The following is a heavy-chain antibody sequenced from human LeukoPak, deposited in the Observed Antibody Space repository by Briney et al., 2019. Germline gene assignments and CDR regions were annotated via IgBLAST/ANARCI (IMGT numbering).Heavy chain of an antibody. CDR3: ARDRYYDSSGQDWFDP. D-gene: IGHD3-22*01. Sequence: KTSETLSLTCTVSGGSISSGGYYWSWIRQHPGKGLEWIGYINYSGSTYYNPSLKSRVTISVDTSKKQFSLRLTSVTAADTAVYYCARDRYYDSSGQDWFDPWGQGTLVTVSS. V-gene: IGHV4-31*03. CDR1: GGSISSGGYY. CDR2: INYSGST. J-gene: IGHJ5*02.